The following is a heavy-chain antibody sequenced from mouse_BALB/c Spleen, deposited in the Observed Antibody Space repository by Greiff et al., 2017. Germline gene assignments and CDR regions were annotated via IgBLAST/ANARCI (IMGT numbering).Heavy chain of an antibody. Sequence: VQVVESGPGLVAPSQSLSITCTVSGFSLTSYGVHWVRQPPGKGLEWLGVIWAGGSTNYNSALMSRLSISKDNSKSQVFLKMNSLQTDDTAMYYCAREGITAYYYAMDYWGQGTSVTVSS. J-gene: IGHJ4*01. CDR1: GFSLTSYG. CDR3: AREGITAYYYAMDY. D-gene: IGHD2-4*01. CDR2: IWAGGST. V-gene: IGHV2-9*02.